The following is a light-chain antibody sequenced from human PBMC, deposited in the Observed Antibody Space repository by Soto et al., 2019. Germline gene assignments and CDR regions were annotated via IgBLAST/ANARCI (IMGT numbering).Light chain of an antibody. Sequence: EIVMTQSPATLSLSPGERANLSCRASQSVGTKLAWYQQTPGQAPRLLIYGASNRATGVPARISGSVSGTEFTLTTASLQSEDFAVYYCQQYSSWLWTFGQGTKVDI. CDR2: GAS. CDR3: QQYSSWLWT. J-gene: IGKJ1*01. V-gene: IGKV3-15*01. CDR1: QSVGTK.